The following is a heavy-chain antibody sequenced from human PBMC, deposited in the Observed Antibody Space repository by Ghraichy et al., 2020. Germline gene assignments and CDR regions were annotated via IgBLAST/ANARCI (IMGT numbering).Heavy chain of an antibody. D-gene: IGHD1-26*01. J-gene: IGHJ6*02. CDR1: GYTLTELS. CDR3: ATSQVGATPPTRVYGMDV. V-gene: IGHV1-24*01. Sequence: ASVKVSCKVSGYTLTELSMHWVRQAPGKGLEWMGGFDPEDGETIYAQKFQGRVTMTEDTSTDTAYMELSSLRSEDTAVYYCATSQVGATPPTRVYGMDVWGQGTTVTVSS. CDR2: FDPEDGET.